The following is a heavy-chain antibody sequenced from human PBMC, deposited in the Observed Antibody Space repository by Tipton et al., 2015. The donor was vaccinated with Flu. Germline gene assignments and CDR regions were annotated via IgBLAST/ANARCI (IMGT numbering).Heavy chain of an antibody. CDR2: ISYEGGNR. Sequence: RSLRLSCTASGFPFSTYGMGWVRQAPGKGLEWVSFISYEGGNRYYGDFVKGRFTVSRDNSENTLDLRMDSLTTDDTAVYYCAKAGNSGYFDLWGQGTVVTVSS. CDR1: GFPFSTYG. J-gene: IGHJ4*02. V-gene: IGHV3-30*18. D-gene: IGHD3-10*01. CDR3: AKAGNSGYFDL.